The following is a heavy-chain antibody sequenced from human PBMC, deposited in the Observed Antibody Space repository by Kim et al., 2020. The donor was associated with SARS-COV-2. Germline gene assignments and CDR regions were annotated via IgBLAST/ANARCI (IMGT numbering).Heavy chain of an antibody. V-gene: IGHV4-34*01. CDR3: ATRFYGSGSWGFDP. Sequence: SETLSLTCAVYGGSFSGYYWSWIRQPPGKGLEWIGEINHSGSTNYNPSLKSRVTISVDTSKNQFSLKLSSVTAADTAMYYCATRFYGSGSWGFDPWGQGTLVTVSS. D-gene: IGHD3-10*01. J-gene: IGHJ5*02. CDR1: GGSFSGYY. CDR2: INHSGST.